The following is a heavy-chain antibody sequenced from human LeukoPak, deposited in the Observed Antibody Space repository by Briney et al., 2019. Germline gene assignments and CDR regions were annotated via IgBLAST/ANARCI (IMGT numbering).Heavy chain of an antibody. CDR2: ISGSSNDK. CDR3: VRAEGSSGSSEYFQH. CDR1: GFTFSRYS. V-gene: IGHV3-21*01. Sequence: PGGSLRLSCLASGFTFSRYSMKWVRQAPGKGLEWVSSISGSSNDKHYIDSVKGRFTISRDNAKNSLFLQMNSLRAEDTAVYYCVRAEGSSGSSEYFQHWGQGTVVTVSS. J-gene: IGHJ1*01. D-gene: IGHD5-12*01.